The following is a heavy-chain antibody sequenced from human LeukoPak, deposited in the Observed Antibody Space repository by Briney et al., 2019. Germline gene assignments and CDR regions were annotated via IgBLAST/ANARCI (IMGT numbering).Heavy chain of an antibody. J-gene: IGHJ5*02. CDR1: GHTFSDYY. V-gene: IGHV1-2*02. D-gene: IGHD2-2*01. CDR3: ARGVGTSWFDP. Sequence: ASVKVSCKADGHTFSDYYMHWVRQAPGLGLEWMGWINPKSGGANFAEKFQGRVTMTRDTSIRTVYMELSRVTYDDTAVYYCARGVGTSWFDPWGQGTLVTVSS. CDR2: INPKSGGA.